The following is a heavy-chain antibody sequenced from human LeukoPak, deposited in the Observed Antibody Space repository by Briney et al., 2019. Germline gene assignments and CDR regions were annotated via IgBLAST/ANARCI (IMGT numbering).Heavy chain of an antibody. CDR3: AKGSKAVLFTRDHYMDV. J-gene: IGHJ6*03. D-gene: IGHD6-19*01. Sequence: GGSLRLSCAASGFTFSGYGMHWVRQAPGKGLEWVAFIRYDGINKYYADSVRGRFTISRDNSKNTLYLQMNSLRAEDTAVYFCAKGSKAVLFTRDHYMDVWGKGTTVTISS. V-gene: IGHV3-30*02. CDR2: IRYDGINK. CDR1: GFTFSGYG.